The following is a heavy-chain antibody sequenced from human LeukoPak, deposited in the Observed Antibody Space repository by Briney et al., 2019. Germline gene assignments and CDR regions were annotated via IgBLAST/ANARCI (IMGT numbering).Heavy chain of an antibody. CDR1: GGSFSGYY. Sequence: PSETLSLTCAVYGGSFSGYYWSWIRQPPGKGLEWIGYIFYSGSTNYNPSLKSRVTISVDTSTNQFSLKLGSVTAADTAVYYCARHPTVTTGKQFDYWGRGTLVTVSS. CDR3: ARHPTVTTGKQFDY. D-gene: IGHD4-17*01. J-gene: IGHJ4*02. V-gene: IGHV4-59*08. CDR2: IFYSGST.